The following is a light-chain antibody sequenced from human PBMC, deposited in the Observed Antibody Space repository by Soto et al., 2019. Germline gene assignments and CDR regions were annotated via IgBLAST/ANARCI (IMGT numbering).Light chain of an antibody. CDR2: GAS. CDR1: QSVNSN. CDR3: QHYNNWPT. J-gene: IGKJ1*01. V-gene: IGKV3-15*01. Sequence: EIVMTQSPATLSVSPGERATLSCRASQSVNSNLAWYQQKPGQAPRLLIYGASTRATGVPARFSGSGSGTEFTITISSLQSEDVAVYFCQHYNNWPTFGQGTKVDIK.